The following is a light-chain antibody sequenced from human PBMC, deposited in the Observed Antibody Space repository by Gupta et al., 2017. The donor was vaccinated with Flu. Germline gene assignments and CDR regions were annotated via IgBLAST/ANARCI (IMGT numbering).Light chain of an antibody. CDR1: NIGAKS. CDR2: DDS. J-gene: IGLJ3*02. Sequence: SFVLPHPLSVSAAPGQTARITWGGDNIGAKSVHWYQQSPGQAPLLVVYDDSARPSGIPARFSGSNSANTATLTISRVEAGDEADYYCHLWSTNRDHEVFGGGTQLTVL. V-gene: IGLV3-21*02. CDR3: HLWSTNRDHEV.